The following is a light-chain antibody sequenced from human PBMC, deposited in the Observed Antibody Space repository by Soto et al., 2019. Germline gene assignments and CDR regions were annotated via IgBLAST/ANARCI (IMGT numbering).Light chain of an antibody. CDR3: QQYDDWLRLT. V-gene: IGKV3D-15*01. CDR2: GAS. CDR1: HSVDSN. Sequence: EIVMTQSPGTLSVSTGQGATLSCRASHSVDSNLAWYQQRPGQAPRLLIFGASTRPTGIPDRFSGSGSGTEFTLTISSLQSEDFAVYFCQQYDDWLRLTFGGGTKVEIK. J-gene: IGKJ4*01.